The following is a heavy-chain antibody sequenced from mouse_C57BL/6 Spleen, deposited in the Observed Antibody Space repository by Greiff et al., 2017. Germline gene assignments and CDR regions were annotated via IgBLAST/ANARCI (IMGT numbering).Heavy chain of an antibody. CDR3: ARDKKAITTVAYYFDY. CDR2: ISDGGSYT. CDR1: GFTFSSYA. V-gene: IGHV5-4*01. D-gene: IGHD1-1*01. J-gene: IGHJ2*01. Sequence: EVKLMESGGGLVKPGGSLTLSCAASGFTFSSYAMSWVRQTPEKRLEWVATISDGGSYTYYPDNVKGRFTISRDNAKNNLYLQMSHLKSEDTAMYYCARDKKAITTVAYYFDYWGQGTTLTVSS.